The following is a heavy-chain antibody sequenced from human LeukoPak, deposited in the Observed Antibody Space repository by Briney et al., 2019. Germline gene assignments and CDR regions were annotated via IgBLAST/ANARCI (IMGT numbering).Heavy chain of an antibody. CDR3: ARDKDYYGSGSYYNVDY. V-gene: IGHV3-33*01. Sequence: GGSLRLSCAASGFSFSNYAMHWVRQAPGKGLEWVALIWLDGSNQNYADSVKGRFTISRDNSKNTLHLQMNSLRADDTAVYYCARDKDYYGSGSYYNVDYWGQGTLVTVSS. CDR2: IWLDGSNQ. CDR1: GFSFSNYA. J-gene: IGHJ4*02. D-gene: IGHD3-10*01.